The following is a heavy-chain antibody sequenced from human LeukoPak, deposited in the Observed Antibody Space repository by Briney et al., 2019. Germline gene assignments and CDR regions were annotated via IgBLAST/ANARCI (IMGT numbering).Heavy chain of an antibody. CDR3: ARGSRDYYDSSGYYGGGGAGYYYMDV. J-gene: IGHJ6*03. V-gene: IGHV4-39*07. D-gene: IGHD3-22*01. CDR2: TSYNGNA. CDR1: GDSFISSSYY. Sequence: SETLSLTCTVSGDSFISSSYYWGWVRQPPGKGLEWIGSTSYNGNAYYHPSLKSRVTISVDTSKNQFSLKLSSVTAADTAVYYCARGSRDYYDSSGYYGGGGAGYYYMDVWGKGTTVTVSS.